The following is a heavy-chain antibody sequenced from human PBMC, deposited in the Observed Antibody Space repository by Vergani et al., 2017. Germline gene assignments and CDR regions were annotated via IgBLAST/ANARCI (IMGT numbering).Heavy chain of an antibody. J-gene: IGHJ4*02. CDR2: IYVSGIT. CDR1: GASINNDFYY. Sequence: QVQLQESGPGLVKPSQTLSLTCTVSGASINNDFYYWHWIRQPAGKGLEWIGRIYVSGITDYNSSLQSRVSMSVDTSKNQFSLTLTSVTAADTAVYYCARPFYGGKPLVDWGQGTLVTVSS. D-gene: IGHD4-23*01. V-gene: IGHV4-61*02. CDR3: ARPFYGGKPLVD.